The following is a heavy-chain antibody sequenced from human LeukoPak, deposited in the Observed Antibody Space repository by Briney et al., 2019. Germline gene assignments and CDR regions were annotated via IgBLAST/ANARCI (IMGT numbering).Heavy chain of an antibody. CDR2: IYSGGST. J-gene: IGHJ4*02. V-gene: IGHV3-53*01. D-gene: IGHD2-21*02. CDR3: ARTSTPYCGGGCYSEASFDY. Sequence: PGGSLRLSCAASGFTVSSNYMSWVRQAPGKGLEWVSVIYSGGSTYYADSVKGRFTISRDNSKNTLYLQMNSLRAEDTAVYYCARTSTPYCGGGCYSEASFDYWGQGTLVTVSS. CDR1: GFTVSSNY.